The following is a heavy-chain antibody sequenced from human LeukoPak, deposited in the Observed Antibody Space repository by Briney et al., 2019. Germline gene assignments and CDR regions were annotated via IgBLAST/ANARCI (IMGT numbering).Heavy chain of an antibody. Sequence: GGSLRLSCAASPVTFSGYGMHWVRQAPGKGLEWVAVIWSDGNTKFYADSAKGRFTISRDNSNNILYLQANGLRAEDTAMYFCTRDDANRAFDIWGQGTMVTVSS. V-gene: IGHV3-33*01. CDR2: IWSDGNTK. CDR3: TRDDANRAFDI. CDR1: PVTFSGYG. J-gene: IGHJ3*02.